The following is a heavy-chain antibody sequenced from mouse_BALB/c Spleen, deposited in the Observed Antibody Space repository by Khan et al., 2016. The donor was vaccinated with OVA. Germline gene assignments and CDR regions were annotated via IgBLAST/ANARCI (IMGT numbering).Heavy chain of an antibody. V-gene: IGHV1-20*02. J-gene: IGHJ2*01. CDR2: INPHIGET. Sequence: VQLKESGPELVTPGASVKISCKASGYSFTGYFMNWVMQSHGKSLEWIGRINPHIGETFYNQQFKGKAILTVDASSRTVHMVLRSLASEDYAVYYCARKDGSDFDYWGEGTTLTVSS. CDR1: GYSFTGYF. CDR3: ARKDGSDFDY. D-gene: IGHD1-1*01.